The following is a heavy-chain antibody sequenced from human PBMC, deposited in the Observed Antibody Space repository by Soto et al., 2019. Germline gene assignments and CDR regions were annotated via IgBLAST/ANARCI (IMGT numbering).Heavy chain of an antibody. Sequence: GESLKISCKSSGYSLATYWITWVRQMPGKGLEWMGRIDPSDSYINYSPSFQGRVTISADKSLNTAYLQWSSLEASDTTMYYCARLGDCSGGSCFSRYYYHGMDVWGQGTTVTVS. CDR1: GYSLATYW. CDR3: ARLGDCSGGSCFSRYYYHGMDV. D-gene: IGHD2-15*01. V-gene: IGHV5-10-1*01. J-gene: IGHJ6*02. CDR2: IDPSDSYI.